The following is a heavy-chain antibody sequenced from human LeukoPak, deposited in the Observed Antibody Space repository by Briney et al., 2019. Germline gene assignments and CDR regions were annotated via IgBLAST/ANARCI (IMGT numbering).Heavy chain of an antibody. CDR1: GYTFTSYG. CDR3: ARFGGRYYGSGSYSRNWFDP. Sequence: ASVKVSCKASGYTFTSYGISWVRQAPGQGLEWMGWTSAYNGNTNYAQKLQGRVTMTTDTSTSTAYMELRSLRSDDTAVYYCARFGGRYYGSGSYSRNWFDPWGQGTLVTVSS. D-gene: IGHD3-10*01. V-gene: IGHV1-18*01. CDR2: TSAYNGNT. J-gene: IGHJ5*02.